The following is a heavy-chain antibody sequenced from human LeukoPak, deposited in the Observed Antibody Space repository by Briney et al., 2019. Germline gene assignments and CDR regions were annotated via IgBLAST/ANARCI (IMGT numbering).Heavy chain of an antibody. Sequence: SVKVSCKASGYTFTSYGISWVRQAPGQGLEWMGWISAYNGNTNYAQKLQGRVTMTTDTSTSTAYMELRSLRSDDTAVYYCARDLKGCSTSCYPPIQTGSYYYYMDVWGKGTTVTVSS. CDR2: ISAYNGNT. J-gene: IGHJ6*03. CDR1: GYTFTSYG. D-gene: IGHD2-2*01. V-gene: IGHV1-18*01. CDR3: ARDLKGCSTSCYPPIQTGSYYYYMDV.